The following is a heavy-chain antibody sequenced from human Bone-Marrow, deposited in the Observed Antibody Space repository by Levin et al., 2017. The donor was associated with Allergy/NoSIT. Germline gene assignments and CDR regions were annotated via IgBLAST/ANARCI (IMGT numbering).Heavy chain of an antibody. CDR2: ISYDGSNK. V-gene: IGHV3-30*18. D-gene: IGHD6-13*01. J-gene: IGHJ4*02. CDR1: GFTFSSYG. CDR3: ANLYSSSWYDGNDY. Sequence: LSLTCAASGFTFSSYGMHWVRQAPGKGLEWVAVISYDGSNKYYADSVKGRFTISRDNSKNTLYLQMNSLRAEDTAVYYCANLYSSSWYDGNDYWGQGTLVTVSS.